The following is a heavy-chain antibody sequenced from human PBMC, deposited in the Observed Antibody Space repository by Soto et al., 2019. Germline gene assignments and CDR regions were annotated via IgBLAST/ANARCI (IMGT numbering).Heavy chain of an antibody. J-gene: IGHJ3*02. V-gene: IGHV4-31*02. D-gene: IGHD2-21*01. Sequence: QVRLQEWGPGLVKPSQTLSLKCSVSGGSITTGGRYWSWIRQLPGKGLEWIGYIYYSGNTYYNASLKSRVTISVEAAKNQFSLKLSSVTAADTAVYYCAQALVFTGGDCVDIWGQGRLVTVSS. CDR3: AQALVFTGGDCVDI. CDR2: IYYSGNT. CDR1: GGSITTGGRY.